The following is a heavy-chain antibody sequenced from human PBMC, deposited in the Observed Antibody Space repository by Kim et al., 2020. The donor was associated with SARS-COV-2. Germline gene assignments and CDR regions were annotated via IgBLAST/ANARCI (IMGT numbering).Heavy chain of an antibody. V-gene: IGHV3-7*03. CDR3: VRGSLDY. Sequence: GGSLRLSCAASGFTFTSFWMNWVRQAPGQGLEWVANIKQDGSGKYFVDSVKGRFAISRDDAKNSVFLQMDSLRAEDTAVYYCVRGSLDYWSQGILVTVSS. CDR2: IKQDGSGK. CDR1: GFTFTSFW. J-gene: IGHJ4*02.